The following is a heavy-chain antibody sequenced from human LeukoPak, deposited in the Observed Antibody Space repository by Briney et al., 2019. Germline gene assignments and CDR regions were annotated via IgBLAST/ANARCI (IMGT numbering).Heavy chain of an antibody. CDR1: GFTFGSYE. D-gene: IGHD2-21*01. CDR3: ARDSISADYYYGMDV. CDR2: ISSSGSTI. J-gene: IGHJ6*02. Sequence: GGSLRLSCAASGFTFGSYEMNWVRQAPGKGLEWVSYISSSGSTIYYADSVKGRFTISRDNAKNSLYLQMNSLRAEDTAVYYCARDSISADYYYGMDVWGQGTTVTVSS. V-gene: IGHV3-48*03.